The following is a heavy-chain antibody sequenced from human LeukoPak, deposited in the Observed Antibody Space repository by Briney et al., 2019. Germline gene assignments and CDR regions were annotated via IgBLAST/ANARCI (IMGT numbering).Heavy chain of an antibody. J-gene: IGHJ4*02. CDR3: AKDQIWFGELFY. CDR2: ISGSGGST. CDR1: GFTFSHYG. Sequence: GGSLRLSCAASGFTFSHYGMTWVRQAPGKGLEWVSAISGSGGSTYYAGSVKGRFTISRDNSKNTLYLQMNSLRADDTAVYYCAKDQIWFGELFYWGQGTLVTVSS. D-gene: IGHD3-10*01. V-gene: IGHV3-23*01.